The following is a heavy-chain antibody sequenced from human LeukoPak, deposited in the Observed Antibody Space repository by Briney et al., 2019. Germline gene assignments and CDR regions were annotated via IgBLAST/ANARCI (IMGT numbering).Heavy chain of an antibody. J-gene: IGHJ4*02. Sequence: PSQTLSLTCAVSGGSISSGGYSWSWIRQPPGTGLEWIGYIYHSGSTYYNPSLKSRVTISVDRSKNQFSLKLSSVTAADTAVYYCARGGSSWSPRLDYWGQGTLVTVSS. CDR1: GGSISSGGYS. CDR3: ARGGSSWSPRLDY. CDR2: IYHSGST. V-gene: IGHV4-30-2*01. D-gene: IGHD6-13*01.